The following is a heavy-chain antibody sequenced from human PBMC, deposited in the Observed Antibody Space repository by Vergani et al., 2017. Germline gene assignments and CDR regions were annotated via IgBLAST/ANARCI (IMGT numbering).Heavy chain of an antibody. D-gene: IGHD1-26*01. CDR3: AKTGIVGATSYIDY. V-gene: IGHV3-30*18. CDR1: GFTFSSYG. Sequence: QVQLVESGGGVVQPGRSLRLSCAASGFTFSSYGMHWVRQAPGKGLEWVAVISYDGSNKYYADSVKGRFTISRDNSKNTLYLQMNSLRAEDTAVHYCAKTGIVGATSYIDYWGQGTLVTVSS. J-gene: IGHJ4*02. CDR2: ISYDGSNK.